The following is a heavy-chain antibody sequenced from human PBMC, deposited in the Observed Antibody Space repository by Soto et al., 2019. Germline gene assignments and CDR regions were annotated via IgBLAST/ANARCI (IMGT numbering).Heavy chain of an antibody. CDR3: AREVGYCSSTSCYGGYYYMDV. D-gene: IGHD2-2*01. CDR2: VYYSGST. Sequence: SETLSLTCTVSGGSISSRGYYWAWIRQPPGKGLEWIGSVYYSGSTYYSPSLKSRVTIFGDTSKNQFSLKLSSVTAADTAVYYCAREVGYCSSTSCYGGYYYMDVWGKGTTVTVSS. J-gene: IGHJ6*03. V-gene: IGHV4-39*02. CDR1: GGSISSRGYY.